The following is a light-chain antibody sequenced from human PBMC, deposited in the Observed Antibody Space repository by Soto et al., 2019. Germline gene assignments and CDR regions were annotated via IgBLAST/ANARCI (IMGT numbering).Light chain of an antibody. V-gene: IGKV1-5*03. Sequence: DIQMTQSPSTLSASVGDRVTITCRASQSISSWLAWYQQKPGKAPKFLIHTASSLESVVPSRFSGSGSGTEFTLTISSLQPDDFATYYFQQYNSYTWTFGQGTKVEIK. CDR1: QSISSW. CDR2: TAS. CDR3: QQYNSYTWT. J-gene: IGKJ1*01.